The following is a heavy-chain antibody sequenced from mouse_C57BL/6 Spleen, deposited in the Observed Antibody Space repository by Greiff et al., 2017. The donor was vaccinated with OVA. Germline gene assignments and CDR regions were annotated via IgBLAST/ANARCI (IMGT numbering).Heavy chain of an antibody. Sequence: QVQLQQSGAELVKPGASVKISCKASGYAFSSYWMNWVKQRPGKGLEWIGQIYPGDGDTNYNGKFKGKATLTADKSSSTAYMQLSSLTSEDSAVYFCARRPSLSYGNSFDYWGQGTTLTVSS. V-gene: IGHV1-80*01. CDR2: IYPGDGDT. J-gene: IGHJ2*01. D-gene: IGHD2-1*01. CDR1: GYAFSSYW. CDR3: ARRPSLSYGNSFDY.